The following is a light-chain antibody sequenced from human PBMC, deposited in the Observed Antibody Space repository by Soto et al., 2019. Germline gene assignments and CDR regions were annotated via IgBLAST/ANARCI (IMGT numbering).Light chain of an antibody. CDR1: QSVASNS. CDR2: GAS. CDR3: QNYDPSPYT. J-gene: IGKJ2*01. Sequence: ETVLTQSPGTLSLSPGETATLSCRASQSVASNSLAWYQQKPGQAPRLLVYGASGRATDIPDRFSGRGSGTDFTLTINRLEPEDFAVYYCQNYDPSPYTCGQGTKLEIK. V-gene: IGKV3-20*01.